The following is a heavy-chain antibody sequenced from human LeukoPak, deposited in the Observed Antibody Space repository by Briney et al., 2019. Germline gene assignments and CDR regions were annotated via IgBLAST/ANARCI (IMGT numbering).Heavy chain of an antibody. V-gene: IGHV1-24*01. CDR1: GSSLTGLS. Sequence: GASVKVSCTVSGSSLTGLSLYWVRQAPGKGLEWMGGFDVIDAKTFYAQKFQGRVTMTEDSSTDTAYMELSSLRSDDTAFYYCAAGRPYSLLDYWGQGTLLTVSS. CDR2: FDVIDAKT. CDR3: AAGRPYSLLDY. D-gene: IGHD5-18*01. J-gene: IGHJ4*02.